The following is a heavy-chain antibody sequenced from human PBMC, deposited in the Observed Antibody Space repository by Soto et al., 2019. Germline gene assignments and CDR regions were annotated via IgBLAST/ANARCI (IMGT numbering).Heavy chain of an antibody. J-gene: IGHJ6*02. D-gene: IGHD6-6*01. CDR3: VRDGGIAARHYYGMDV. V-gene: IGHV3-72*01. Sequence: EVLLVESGGGLVQPGGSLRLSCATSAFTFSAHHMVWVRQTPGKGLECVGRSRNKANNYATEYAASVKGRFTISRDDSKNSLYLKMNSLKTEDTAVYYCVRDGGIAARHYYGMDVWGQGTTVTVSS. CDR2: SRNKANNYAT. CDR1: AFTFSAHH.